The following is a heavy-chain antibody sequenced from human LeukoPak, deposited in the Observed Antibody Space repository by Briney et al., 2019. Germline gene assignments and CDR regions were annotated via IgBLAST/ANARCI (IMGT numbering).Heavy chain of an antibody. CDR2: ISGSGGTT. CDR3: AKGYGDYWPGAYYFDY. V-gene: IGHV3-23*01. CDR1: GGSFSGYY. Sequence: ETLSLTCAVYGGSFSGYYWSWVRQAPGKGLEWVSAISGSGGTTYYADSVEGRFTISRDNSKNTLYLQMNSLRAEDTAVYYCAKGYGDYWPGAYYFDYWGQGTLVTVSS. D-gene: IGHD4-17*01. J-gene: IGHJ4*02.